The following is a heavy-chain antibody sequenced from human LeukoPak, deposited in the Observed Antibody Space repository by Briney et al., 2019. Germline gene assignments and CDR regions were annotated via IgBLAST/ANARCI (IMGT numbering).Heavy chain of an antibody. J-gene: IGHJ3*02. CDR2: IYSGGST. Sequence: GGSLRLSCAASGFTVSSSYMSWVRRAPGKGLEWVSVIYSGGSTYYSDSVKGRFTISRDKSKNMLYLQMNSLRAEDTAVYYCASPRSGQSFDIWGQGTMVTVSS. D-gene: IGHD6-19*01. CDR1: GFTVSSSY. V-gene: IGHV3-53*01. CDR3: ASPRSGQSFDI.